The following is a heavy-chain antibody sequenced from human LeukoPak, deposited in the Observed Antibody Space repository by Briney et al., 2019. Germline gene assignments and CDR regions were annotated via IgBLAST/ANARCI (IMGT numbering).Heavy chain of an antibody. D-gene: IGHD6-6*01. V-gene: IGHV4-34*01. CDR1: GGSISSYY. Sequence: SETLSLTCTVSGGSISSYYWSWIRQPPGKGLEWIGEINHSGSTNYNPSLKSRVTISVDTSKNQFSLKLSSVTAADTAVYYCARGQRVAARPSSFWGQGTLVTVSS. CDR3: ARGQRVAARPSSF. CDR2: INHSGST. J-gene: IGHJ4*02.